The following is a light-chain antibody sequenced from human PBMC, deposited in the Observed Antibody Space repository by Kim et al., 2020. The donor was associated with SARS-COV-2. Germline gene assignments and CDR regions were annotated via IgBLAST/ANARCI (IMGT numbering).Light chain of an antibody. CDR2: AAS. J-gene: IGKJ3*01. V-gene: IGKV1-12*01. CDR1: QGISNW. Sequence: AAVGDRGTISCRASQGISNWLAWYQQKPGKAPRLLIYAASSLQSGVPSRFSGSGSGTDFALTISSLQPEDFATYYCQQANSFPLIFGPGTKVDIK. CDR3: QQANSFPLI.